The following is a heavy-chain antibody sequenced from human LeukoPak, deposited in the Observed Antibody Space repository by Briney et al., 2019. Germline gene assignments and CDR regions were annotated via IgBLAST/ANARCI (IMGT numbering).Heavy chain of an antibody. CDR3: ARARITIFGVVIIRSYFDY. V-gene: IGHV4-59*12. J-gene: IGHJ4*02. Sequence: SETLSLTCTVSGGSISSYYWSWIRQPPGKGLEWIGYIYYSGSTNYNPSLKSRVTISVDRSKNQFSLKLSSVTAADTAVYYCARARITIFGVVIIRSYFDYWGQGTLVTVSS. D-gene: IGHD3-3*01. CDR2: IYYSGST. CDR1: GGSISSYY.